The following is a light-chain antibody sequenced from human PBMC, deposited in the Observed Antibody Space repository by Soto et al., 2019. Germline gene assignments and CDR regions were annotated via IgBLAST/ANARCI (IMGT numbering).Light chain of an antibody. CDR2: KND. Sequence: NFMLTQPHSVSESPGKTVTISCTRSSGSIASNHVQWYQQRPGSAPTTVNYKNDQRPSGVPDRFSGSIDSSSNSASLTISGLKTEDEADFYCQSYDDNSVVFGGGTQLTVL. V-gene: IGLV6-57*04. CDR1: SGSIASNH. J-gene: IGLJ2*01. CDR3: QSYDDNSVV.